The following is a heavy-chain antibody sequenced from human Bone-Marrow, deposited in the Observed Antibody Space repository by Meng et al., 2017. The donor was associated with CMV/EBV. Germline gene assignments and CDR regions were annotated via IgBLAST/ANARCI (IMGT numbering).Heavy chain of an antibody. CDR2: ISWDGGST. J-gene: IGHJ6*02. CDR1: GFIFDDYT. Sequence: GEALKISCAAAGFIFDDYTMHWGRQAPGRGLELVSLISWDGGSTYYADSVKGRFTISRDNSKKPLYLQMNSLRTEDTAYYYCAKDIGCSSTNCYHGMDVWGQGTTVTVSS. D-gene: IGHD2-2*01. V-gene: IGHV3-43*01. CDR3: AKDIGCSSTNCYHGMDV.